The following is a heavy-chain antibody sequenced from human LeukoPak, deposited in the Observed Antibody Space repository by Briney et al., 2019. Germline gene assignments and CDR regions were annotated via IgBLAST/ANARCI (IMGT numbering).Heavy chain of an antibody. D-gene: IGHD2/OR15-2a*01. Sequence: PAETLSLTCTVSGSSISSGYYWGWIRQPPGKGLEWIGSIYHSGSTYYNPSLNSRVTISVDTSKSQFSLKLSSVTAADTAVYFCATIHNMALCFDYWGPGTLVTVSS. V-gene: IGHV4-38-2*02. CDR2: IYHSGST. CDR1: GSSISSGYY. J-gene: IGHJ4*02. CDR3: ATIHNMALCFDY.